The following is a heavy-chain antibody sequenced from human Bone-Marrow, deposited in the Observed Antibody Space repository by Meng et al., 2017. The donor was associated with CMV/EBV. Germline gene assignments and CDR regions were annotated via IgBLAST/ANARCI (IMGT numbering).Heavy chain of an antibody. CDR1: GGTFSSYA. D-gene: IGHD3-22*01. J-gene: IGHJ1*01. CDR2: IIPIFGTA. V-gene: IGHV1-69*12. CDR3: ASHYYDSSAPGIYFQH. Sequence: QVQLLQSGAEVQKPGSSVKVPCKASGGTFSSYAISWVRQAPGQGLEWMGGIIPIFGTANYAQKFQGRVTITADESTSTAYMELSSLRSEDTAVYYCASHYYDSSAPGIYFQHWGQGTLVTVSS.